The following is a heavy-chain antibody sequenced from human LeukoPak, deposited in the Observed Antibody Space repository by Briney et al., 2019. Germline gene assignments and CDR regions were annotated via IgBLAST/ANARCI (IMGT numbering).Heavy chain of an antibody. V-gene: IGHV3-30*18. J-gene: IGHJ4*02. CDR1: GFTFSSYG. CDR3: AKELVLPHFDY. Sequence: QTGGSLRLSCAASGFTFSSYGMHWVRQAPGKGPEWVAVISYDGSNKYYADSVKGRFTISRDNSKNTLYLQMNSLRAEDTAVYYCAKELVLPHFDYWGQGTLVTVSS. D-gene: IGHD6-6*01. CDR2: ISYDGSNK.